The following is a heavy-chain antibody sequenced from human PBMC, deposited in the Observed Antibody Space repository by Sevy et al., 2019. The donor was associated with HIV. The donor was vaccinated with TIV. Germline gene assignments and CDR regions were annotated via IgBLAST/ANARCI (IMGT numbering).Heavy chain of an antibody. CDR2: IGYDGTTK. V-gene: IGHV3-30*02. CDR3: VKGLGMVQGALLSDDI. J-gene: IGHJ3*02. CDR1: GFTFSTYG. D-gene: IGHD3-10*01. Sequence: GGSLRLSCAASGFTFSTYGMHWVRQAPGKGLEWVTFIGYDGTTKYYADSVKGRFTVSRDNSKNTLYLQMNSLRAEDTAVYYCVKGLGMVQGALLSDDIWGQGTKVTVSS.